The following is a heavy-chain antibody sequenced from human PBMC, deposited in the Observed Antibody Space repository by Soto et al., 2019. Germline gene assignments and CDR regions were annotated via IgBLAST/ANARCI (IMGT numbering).Heavy chain of an antibody. V-gene: IGHV1-18*01. J-gene: IGHJ6*03. CDR1: GYTFTSYG. CDR2: ISAYNGNT. D-gene: IGHD6-19*01. CDR3: ARGREVAGSWDYYYYMDV. Sequence: ASVKVSCKASGYTFTSYGISWVRQAPGQGLEWMGWISAYNGNTNYAQKLQGRVTMTTDTSTSTAYMELSSLRSEDTAVYYCARGREVAGSWDYYYYMDVWGKGTTVTVSS.